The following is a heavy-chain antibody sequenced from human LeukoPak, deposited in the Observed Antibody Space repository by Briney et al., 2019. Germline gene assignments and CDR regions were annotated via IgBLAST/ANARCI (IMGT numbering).Heavy chain of an antibody. J-gene: IGHJ4*02. D-gene: IGHD1-14*01. CDR1: GFTFSSYA. V-gene: IGHV3-23*01. Sequence: PGGSLRLSCAASGFTFSSYAMSWVRQAPGKGLEWVSAISGSGGSTYYADSVKGRFTISRDNSKNTLYLQMNSLRVEDTAVYYCAKRTPENNNSPGNFFDYWGQGTLVTVSS. CDR2: ISGSGGST. CDR3: AKRTPENNNSPGNFFDY.